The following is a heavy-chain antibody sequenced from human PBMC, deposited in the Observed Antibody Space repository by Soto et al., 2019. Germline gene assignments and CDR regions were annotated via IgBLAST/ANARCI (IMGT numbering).Heavy chain of an antibody. CDR1: GFTFSRYA. V-gene: IGHV3-30-3*01. D-gene: IGHD3-9*01. J-gene: IGHJ4*02. CDR3: ASRYFDWLSGFDY. CDR2: MSYDGSYR. Sequence: QVQLVESGGGVVQPGRSLRLSCAASGFTFSRYAMHWVRQAPGKGLEWVAIMSYDGSYRNYADSVKGRFTISRDNSKNTLYLQMNSLRTEDTAVYYYASRYFDWLSGFDYWGQGTLVTVSS.